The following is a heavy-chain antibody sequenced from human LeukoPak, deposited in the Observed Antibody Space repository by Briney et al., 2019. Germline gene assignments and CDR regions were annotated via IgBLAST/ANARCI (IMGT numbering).Heavy chain of an antibody. V-gene: IGHV4-4*07. CDR3: ARVGGYCSGGSCYSGYMDV. J-gene: IGHJ6*03. D-gene: IGHD2-15*01. CDR2: IYTSGST. Sequence: SETLSLTCTVSGGSISSYYWSWIRQPAGKGLEWIGRIYTSGSTNYNPSLKSRVTTSVDTSKNQFSLKLSSVTAADTAVYYCARVGGYCSGGSCYSGYMDVWGKGTTVTVSS. CDR1: GGSISSYY.